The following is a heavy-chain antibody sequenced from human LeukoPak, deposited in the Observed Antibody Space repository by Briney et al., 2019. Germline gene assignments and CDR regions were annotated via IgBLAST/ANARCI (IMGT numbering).Heavy chain of an antibody. CDR3: ARIRDGYNDAYDI. CDR2: IKPGGDNT. CDR1: GYTFTKSY. D-gene: IGHD5-24*01. J-gene: IGHJ3*02. V-gene: IGHV1-46*01. Sequence: GASVKVSCKASGYTFTKSYIHWVRHAPGQRLEWMGLIKPGGDNTNYAQNFQGRVTMTSDTSARTVYMELSSLRSEDTAIYYCARIRDGYNDAYDIWGQGTVVTVPS.